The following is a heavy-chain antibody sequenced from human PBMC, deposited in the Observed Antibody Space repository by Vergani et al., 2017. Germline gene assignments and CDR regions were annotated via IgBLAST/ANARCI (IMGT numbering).Heavy chain of an antibody. CDR3: AREAAMVRYYYYMDV. Sequence: QVQLQESGPGLVKPSENLSLTCTVSGGSISSYYWSWIRQPPGKGLEWIGYIYYSGSTNYNPSLKSRVTISVDTSKNQFSLKLSSVTAADTAVYYCAREAAMVRYYYYMDVWGKGTTVTVSS. D-gene: IGHD3-10*01. CDR2: IYYSGST. V-gene: IGHV4-59*01. CDR1: GGSISSYY. J-gene: IGHJ6*03.